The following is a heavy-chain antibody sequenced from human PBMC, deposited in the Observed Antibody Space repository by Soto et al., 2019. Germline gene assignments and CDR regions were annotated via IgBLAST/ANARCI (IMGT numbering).Heavy chain of an antibody. J-gene: IGHJ4*02. D-gene: IGHD5-12*01. Sequence: QVQLVESGGGVVQPGRSLRLSCVASGLTFSTQGMHWVRQAPGKGLEWVGVIYNDGSTTYYADSVKGRFTISRDNSKNTLYLQMNSLRAEETAVYYCARNPSGVDIASTKDWGQGTLVTVSS. V-gene: IGHV3-33*01. CDR3: ARNPSGVDIASTKD. CDR2: IYNDGSTT. CDR1: GLTFSTQG.